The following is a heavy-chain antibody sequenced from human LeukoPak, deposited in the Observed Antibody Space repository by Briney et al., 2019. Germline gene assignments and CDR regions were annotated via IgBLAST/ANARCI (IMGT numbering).Heavy chain of an antibody. J-gene: IGHJ4*02. D-gene: IGHD5-24*01. Sequence: GGSLRLSCAASGFTFSSYTMNWVRQAPGKGLEWVSSIGRTTSSIYYADSVKGRFTVSRDNAKNSLFLQMNSLRAEDTAVYYCASNSGGYKSQYWGQGTLVTVSS. CDR1: GFTFSSYT. V-gene: IGHV3-21*01. CDR3: ASNSGGYKSQY. CDR2: IGRTTSSI.